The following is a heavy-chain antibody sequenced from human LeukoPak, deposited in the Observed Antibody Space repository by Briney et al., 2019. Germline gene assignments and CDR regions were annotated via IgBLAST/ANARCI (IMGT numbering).Heavy chain of an antibody. V-gene: IGHV1-69*13. Sequence: SVKVSCKASGGTFISYAISWVRQAPGQGLEWMGGIIPTFGTANYAQKFQGRVTITADESTSTAYMELSSLRSEDTAVYYCARGRNFDWLYYFDYWGQGTLVTVSS. D-gene: IGHD3-9*01. CDR3: ARGRNFDWLYYFDY. J-gene: IGHJ4*02. CDR2: IIPTFGTA. CDR1: GGTFISYA.